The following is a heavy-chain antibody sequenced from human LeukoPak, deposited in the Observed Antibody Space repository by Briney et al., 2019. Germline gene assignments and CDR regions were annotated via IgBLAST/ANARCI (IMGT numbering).Heavy chain of an antibody. CDR3: ARIRSSRTRFQGTYYFDY. D-gene: IGHD3-9*01. CDR1: GGSFSGYY. J-gene: IGHJ4*02. Sequence: SETLSLTCAVYGGSFSGYYWSWIRQPPGKGLEWIGEINHSGSTNYNPSLKSRVTISVDTSKNQFSLKLSSVTAADTAVYYCARIRSSRTRFQGTYYFDYWGQGTLVTVSS. CDR2: INHSGST. V-gene: IGHV4-34*01.